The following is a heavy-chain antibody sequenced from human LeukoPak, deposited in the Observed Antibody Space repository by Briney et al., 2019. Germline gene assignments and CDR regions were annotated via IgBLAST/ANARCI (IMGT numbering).Heavy chain of an antibody. CDR2: IIPIFGTA. CDR1: GGTFSGYA. D-gene: IGHD3-22*01. Sequence: SVKVSCKASGGTFSGYAISWVRQAPGQGLEWMGGIIPIFGTANYAQKFQGRVTITADESTSTAYMKLSSLRSEDTAVYYCARGPPALLYYYDSSGSFHFDYWGQGTLVTVSS. CDR3: ARGPPALLYYYDSSGSFHFDY. J-gene: IGHJ4*02. V-gene: IGHV1-69*13.